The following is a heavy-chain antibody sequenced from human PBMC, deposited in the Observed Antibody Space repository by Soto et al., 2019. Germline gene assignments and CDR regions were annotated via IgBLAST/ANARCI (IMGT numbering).Heavy chain of an antibody. CDR1: GFTFSSYA. J-gene: IGHJ6*02. Sequence: PGGSLRLSCAASGFTFSSYAMSWVRQAPGKGLEWVSAISGGGGSTYYADSVKGRFTISRDNSKNTLYLQMNSLRAEDTAVYYCAKMGFSYGYGRYYYGMDVWGQGTTVTGSS. CDR3: AKMGFSYGYGRYYYGMDV. CDR2: ISGGGGST. V-gene: IGHV3-23*01. D-gene: IGHD5-18*01.